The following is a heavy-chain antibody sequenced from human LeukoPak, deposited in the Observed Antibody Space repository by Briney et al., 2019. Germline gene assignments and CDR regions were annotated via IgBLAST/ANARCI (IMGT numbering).Heavy chain of an antibody. Sequence: GGSLRPSCAASGFTFSSYAMHWVRQAPGKGLEWVAVISYDGSNKYYADSVKGRFTISRDNSKNTLYLQMNSLRAEDTAVYYCAKDYIAAAGTWYYYMDVWGKGTTVTVSS. CDR2: ISYDGSNK. CDR1: GFTFSSYA. V-gene: IGHV3-30-3*01. J-gene: IGHJ6*03. CDR3: AKDYIAAAGTWYYYMDV. D-gene: IGHD6-13*01.